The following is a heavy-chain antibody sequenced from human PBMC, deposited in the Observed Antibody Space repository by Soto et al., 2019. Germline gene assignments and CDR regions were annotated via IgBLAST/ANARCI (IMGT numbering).Heavy chain of an antibody. D-gene: IGHD1-1*01. CDR3: ARPRGGYNWNRGLDY. CDR2: INAGNGNT. Sequence: ASVKVSCKASGYTFTSYAMHWVRQAPGQRLEWMGWINAGNGNTKYSQKFQGRVTITRDTSASTAYMELSSLRSEDTAVYYCARPRGGYNWNRGLDYWGQGTLVTVSS. J-gene: IGHJ4*02. V-gene: IGHV1-3*01. CDR1: GYTFTSYA.